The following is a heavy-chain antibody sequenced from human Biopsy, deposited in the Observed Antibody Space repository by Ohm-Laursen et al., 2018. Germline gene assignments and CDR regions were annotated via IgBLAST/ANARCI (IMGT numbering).Heavy chain of an antibody. V-gene: IGHV4-59*12. CDR3: ARLGNFWNAEDGLDL. CDR2: IYFTGRT. Sequence: GTLSLTCTVSGGPIDSYYWSWIRQPPGKALEWIGYIYFTGRTSYNPSLKSRVTMSVNTSKKQFSLRLSSVTAADTAVYSCARLGNFWNAEDGLDLWGLGTMVTVSS. CDR1: GGPIDSYY. J-gene: IGHJ3*01. D-gene: IGHD3-3*01.